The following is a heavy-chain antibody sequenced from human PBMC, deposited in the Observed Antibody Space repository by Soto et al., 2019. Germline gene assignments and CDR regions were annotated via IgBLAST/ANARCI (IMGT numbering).Heavy chain of an antibody. CDR1: GGSISSNNYH. V-gene: IGHV4-39*01. J-gene: IGHJ4*02. Sequence: SETLSLTCTVSGGSISSNNYHWGWIRQPPGKGLEWIATINYSGRTYYNPSLRSRVTISVDTSRDQFSLNLNSVTAADTAVYYCARHFGNYGDWAFDFWGQGTLVTVSS. D-gene: IGHD4-17*01. CDR3: ARHFGNYGDWAFDF. CDR2: INYSGRT.